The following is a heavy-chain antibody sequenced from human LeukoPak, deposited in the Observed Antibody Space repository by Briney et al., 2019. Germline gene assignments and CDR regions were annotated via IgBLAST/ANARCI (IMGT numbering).Heavy chain of an antibody. CDR2: ISYDGSNK. CDR3: ARDAEPYSDWLLIIGDAFDI. J-gene: IGHJ3*02. D-gene: IGHD3-9*01. Sequence: GRSLRLSCAASGFTFSSYAMHWVRQAPGKGLEWVAVISYDGSNKYYADSVKGRFTISRDNSKNTLYLQMNSLRAEDTAVYYCARDAEPYSDWLLIIGDAFDIWGQGTMVTVSS. V-gene: IGHV3-30*04. CDR1: GFTFSSYA.